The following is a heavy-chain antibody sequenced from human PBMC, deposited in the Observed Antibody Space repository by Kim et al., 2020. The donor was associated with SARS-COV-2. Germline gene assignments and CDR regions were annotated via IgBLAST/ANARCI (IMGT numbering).Heavy chain of an antibody. V-gene: IGHV4-4*08. D-gene: IGHD2-15*01. J-gene: IGHJ6*03. CDR1: GGSISSYY. CDR3: ASPVSSDCSYNYYD. CDR2: MSHNGSRNN. Sequence: SETLSLTCTVSGGSISSYYCCWGRHPQGPGLERVGFMSHNGSRNNYYNPSSKGPITVYADTNKNHLSLRPRSVTDAATAYYYCASPVSSDCSYNYYD.